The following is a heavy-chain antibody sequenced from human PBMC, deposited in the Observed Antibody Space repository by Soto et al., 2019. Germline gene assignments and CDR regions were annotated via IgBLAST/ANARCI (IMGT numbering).Heavy chain of an antibody. J-gene: IGHJ4*02. D-gene: IGHD2-2*02. V-gene: IGHV3-30*18. CDR3: AKSPNFYCSSPNCYKYYFDY. Sequence: QDHLVESGGGVVQPGTSLRLPCAASGFTFNTYGMHWVRQAPGKGLEWVAVISYDGSDKFYADSVKGRFTISRDNSKNALYLQMSSLRPEDTAIYYCAKSPNFYCSSPNCYKYYFDYWGQGTLVTVSS. CDR1: GFTFNTYG. CDR2: ISYDGSDK.